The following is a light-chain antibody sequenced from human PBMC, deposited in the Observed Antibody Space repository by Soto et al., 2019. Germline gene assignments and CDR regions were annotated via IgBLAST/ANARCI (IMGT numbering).Light chain of an antibody. CDR2: EGS. CDR3: CSYAGSSV. CDR1: SSDVGGYNY. J-gene: IGLJ1*01. V-gene: IGLV2-23*01. Sequence: QSVLTQPPSASGSPGQSVTISCTGTSSDVGGYNYVSWYQQYPGKAPKLMIYEGSKRPSGVSNRFSGSKSGNTASLTISGLQAEDEADYYCCSYAGSSVFGTGTKVTVL.